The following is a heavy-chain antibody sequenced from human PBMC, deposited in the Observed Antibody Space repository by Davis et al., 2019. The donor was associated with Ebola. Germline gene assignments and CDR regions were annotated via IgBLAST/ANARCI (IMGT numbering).Heavy chain of an antibody. D-gene: IGHD4-23*01. CDR2: IYNSGST. CDR3: ARGPVVTIPYYFDY. Sequence: PSETLSLTCTVSGGSISNYYWSWIRQPPGKGLEWIGYIYNSGSTNYNPSLKSRVTISVDTSKNQFSLKLSSVTAADTAVYYCARGPVVTIPYYFDYWGQGTLVTVSS. J-gene: IGHJ4*02. CDR1: GGSISNYY. V-gene: IGHV4-59*01.